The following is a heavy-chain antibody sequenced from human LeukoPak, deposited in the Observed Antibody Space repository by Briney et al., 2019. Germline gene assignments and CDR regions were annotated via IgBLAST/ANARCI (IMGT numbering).Heavy chain of an antibody. CDR3: ARVARLTATSGAFDI. Sequence: ASVKVSCKAPGYTSTSYAIRWVRQDLGQGLEWRGWISAYNGNTNYAQKHEGKGTMTTDTATSTAYVEMRSLRSNDTAVYCCARVARLTATSGAFDIWGQGTMVTVSS. CDR1: GYTSTSYA. J-gene: IGHJ3*02. D-gene: IGHD5-18*01. CDR2: ISAYNGNT. V-gene: IGHV1-18*01.